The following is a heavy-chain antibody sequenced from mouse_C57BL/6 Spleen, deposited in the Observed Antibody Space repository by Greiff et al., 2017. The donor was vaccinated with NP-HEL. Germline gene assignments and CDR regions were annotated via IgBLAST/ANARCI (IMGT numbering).Heavy chain of an antibody. CDR2: IYPGSGST. Sequence: VQLQQSGAELVKPGASVKMSCKASGYTFTSYWITWVKQRPGQGLEWIGDIYPGSGSTNYNEKFKSKATPTVDTSSSTAYIQLSSLTSEDSAVYYCARSGIYYDPAMDYWGQGTSVTVSS. V-gene: IGHV1-55*01. J-gene: IGHJ4*01. CDR3: ARSGIYYDPAMDY. D-gene: IGHD2-4*01. CDR1: GYTFTSYW.